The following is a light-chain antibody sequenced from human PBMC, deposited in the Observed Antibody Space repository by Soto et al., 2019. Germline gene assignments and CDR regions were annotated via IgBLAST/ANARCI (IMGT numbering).Light chain of an antibody. Sequence: EIVLTQSPATLSLSPGERATLSCRASQSISSYLAWYQQKPDQAPRLLIYDASNRATCIPARFSGSGSGTDLTLTISCLKPEDWACYYCHPRRTWPFTFGPGTKVDI. V-gene: IGKV3-11*01. J-gene: IGKJ3*01. CDR3: HPRRTWPFT. CDR1: QSISSY. CDR2: DAS.